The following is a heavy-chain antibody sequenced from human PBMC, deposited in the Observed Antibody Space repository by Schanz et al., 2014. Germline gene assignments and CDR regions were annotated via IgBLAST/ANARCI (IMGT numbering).Heavy chain of an antibody. D-gene: IGHD3-22*01. CDR1: GGTFSSDT. CDR2: IIPILGIA. J-gene: IGHJ4*02. CDR3: ARSNYYDNSDYYNSFDY. V-gene: IGHV1-69*02. Sequence: QVQLVQSGAEVKKPGSSVKVSCKASGGTFSSDTFSWVRQAPGQGLEWMGRIIPILGIATYAQKFQGRLTITADKSTSTASMELSSLRSEDTAVYYCARSNYYDNSDYYNSFDYWGQGTLVTVSS.